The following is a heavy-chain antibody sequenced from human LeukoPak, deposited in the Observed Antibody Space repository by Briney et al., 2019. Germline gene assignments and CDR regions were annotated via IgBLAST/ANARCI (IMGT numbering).Heavy chain of an antibody. J-gene: IGHJ6*02. CDR1: GGSFSGYY. V-gene: IGHV4-34*01. D-gene: IGHD3-3*01. CDR3: ARVLQDPFAPYYYYGMDV. CDR2: INHSGST. Sequence: PSETLSLTCAVYGGSFSGYYWSWIRQPPGKGLEWIGEINHSGSTNYNPSLKSRVTISVDTSKNQFSLKLNSVTPEDTAVYYCARVLQDPFAPYYYYGMDVWGQGTTVTVSS.